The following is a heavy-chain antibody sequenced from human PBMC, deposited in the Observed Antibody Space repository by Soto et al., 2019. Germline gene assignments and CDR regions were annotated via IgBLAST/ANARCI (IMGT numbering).Heavy chain of an antibody. CDR1: DGSISSSTYY. CDR2: IYYSGST. J-gene: IGHJ4*02. V-gene: IGHV4-39*01. CDR3: ARIPSPSGSNWYVDY. D-gene: IGHD1-26*01. Sequence: QLQLQESGPGLVKPSETLSLTCTVSDGSISSSTYYWGWIRQPPEKGLEWIGSIYYSGSTYYNPSLKSRVTISADTSKNQVSLKLNSVTAADTAVYYCARIPSPSGSNWYVDYWGQGTLVSVSS.